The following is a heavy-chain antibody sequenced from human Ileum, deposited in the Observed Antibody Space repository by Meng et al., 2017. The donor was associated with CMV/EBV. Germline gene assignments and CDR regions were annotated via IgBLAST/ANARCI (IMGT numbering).Heavy chain of an antibody. V-gene: IGHV4-31*02. J-gene: IGHJ4*02. D-gene: IGHD3-3*01. Sequence: GGYYWSWIRQHPGKGLEWIGYIYYSGSTYYNPSLKSRVTISVDTSKNQFSLKLSSVTAADTAVYYCARGSYYDFWSGVSSGPLVDYWGQGTLVTVSP. CDR3: ARGSYYDFWSGVSSGPLVDY. CDR2: IYYSGST. CDR1: GGYY.